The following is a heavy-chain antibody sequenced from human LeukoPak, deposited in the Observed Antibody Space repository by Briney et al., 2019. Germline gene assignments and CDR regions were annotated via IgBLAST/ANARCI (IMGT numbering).Heavy chain of an antibody. CDR3: ASLTIYDSSGYR. D-gene: IGHD3-22*01. Sequence: ASVKVSFKASGGTFSSYAISWVRQAPGQGLEWMGGIIPIFGTANYAQKFQGRVTITAEESTSTAYMELSSLSSEDTAVYYCASLTIYDSSGYRWGQGTLVTVSS. CDR1: GGTFSSYA. V-gene: IGHV1-69*13. J-gene: IGHJ4*02. CDR2: IIPIFGTA.